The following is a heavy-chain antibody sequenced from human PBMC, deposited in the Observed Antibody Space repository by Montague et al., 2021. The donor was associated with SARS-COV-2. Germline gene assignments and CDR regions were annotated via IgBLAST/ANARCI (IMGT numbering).Heavy chain of an antibody. Sequence: SETLSLTCAVYGGSFSGYYWSWIRQPPGKGLEWIGEINHSGSTNYNPSPKSRVTISVDTSKNQFSLKLSSVTAADTAVYYCAGVRYYGSGTSLGMDVWGQGTTVTVSS. CDR3: AGVRYYGSGTSLGMDV. CDR1: GGSFSGYY. CDR2: INHSGST. J-gene: IGHJ6*02. V-gene: IGHV4-34*01. D-gene: IGHD3-10*01.